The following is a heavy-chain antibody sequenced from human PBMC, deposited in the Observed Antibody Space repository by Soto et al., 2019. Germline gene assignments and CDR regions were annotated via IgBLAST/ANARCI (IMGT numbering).Heavy chain of an antibody. V-gene: IGHV4-4*02. Sequence: SETLSLTCAVSGGSISSSNWWSWVRQPPGKGLEWIGEIYHSGTTTIYNPSLKSRVTLSVDTSKNQFSLKLSSVTAADTAVYYCARRGGSYAVPHFDYGGQGTQVTVSS. D-gene: IGHD1-26*01. CDR3: ARRGGSYAVPHFDY. CDR1: GGSISSSNW. CDR2: IYHSGTTT. J-gene: IGHJ4*02.